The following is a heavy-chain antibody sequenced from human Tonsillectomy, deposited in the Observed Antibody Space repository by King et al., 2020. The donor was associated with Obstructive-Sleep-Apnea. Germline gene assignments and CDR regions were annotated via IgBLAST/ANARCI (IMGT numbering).Heavy chain of an antibody. CDR1: GFTVSSNY. V-gene: IGHV3-66*01. D-gene: IGHD3-3*01. CDR3: ARNDFWSGYKYDY. Sequence: EVQLVESGGGLVQPGGSLRLSCAASGFTVSSNYMSWVRQAPGKGLEWVSVIYSGGSTYYADSLKGRFTISRDNSKNTLYLQMNSLRAEDTAVYYCARNDFWSGYKYDYWGQGTLVTVSS. J-gene: IGHJ4*02. CDR2: IYSGGST.